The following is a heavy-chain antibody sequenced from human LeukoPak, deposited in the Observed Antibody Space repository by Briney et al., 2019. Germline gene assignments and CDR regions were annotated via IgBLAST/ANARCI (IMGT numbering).Heavy chain of an antibody. CDR2: IKQDGTEK. D-gene: IGHD6-19*01. V-gene: IGHV3-7*01. Sequence: AGGSLRLNCAASGFTFTSYYMSWIRHAPGKGLEWVANIKQDGTEKDYVDSVKGRFTISRDNDKSSVYLQMNSLSVEDTAVYYCARQWKWFDPWGQGTLVTVSS. CDR1: GFTFTSYY. CDR3: ARQWKWFDP. J-gene: IGHJ5*02.